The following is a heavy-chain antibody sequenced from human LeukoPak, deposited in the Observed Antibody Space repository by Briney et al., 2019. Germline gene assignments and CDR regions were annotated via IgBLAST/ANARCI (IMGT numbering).Heavy chain of an antibody. J-gene: IGHJ4*02. V-gene: IGHV3-23*01. CDR1: GFTFSSSP. D-gene: IGHD4-11*01. CDR2: IGVSAEKK. Sequence: GGSLRLSCAASGFTFSSSPMSWVRQAPGKGLEWVSGIGVSAEKKYYADYVKGRFTISRDNSKNTLYLQMSSLRVEDTAVYYCGKDSRPTVTTFRSRWTDYWGQGTLVTVSS. CDR3: GKDSRPTVTTFRSRWTDY.